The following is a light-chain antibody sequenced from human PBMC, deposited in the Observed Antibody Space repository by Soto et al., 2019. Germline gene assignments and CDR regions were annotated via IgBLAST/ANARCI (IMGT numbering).Light chain of an antibody. CDR2: DAT. CDR1: QSISSY. CDR3: HQTYSTHPIT. Sequence: MTQPPSSLSASLGDSSPMTIRLSQSISSYLNWYQQKPGNDAKILIYDATSLQSGVVSRCSSSGSGTAFTIIISSLQHEDYATSYYHQTYSTHPITFGRGTRVELK. J-gene: IGKJ5*01. V-gene: IGKV1-39*01.